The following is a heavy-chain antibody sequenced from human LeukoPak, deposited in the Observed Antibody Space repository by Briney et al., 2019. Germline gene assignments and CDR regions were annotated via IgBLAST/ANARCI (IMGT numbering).Heavy chain of an antibody. CDR3: ARAAYYYYYMDV. Sequence: GGSLRLSCAASGFTFSSYWMSWVRQAPGKGLEWVSSISSSSSYIYYADSVKGRFTISRDNAKNSLYLQMNSLRAEDTAVYYCARAAYYYYYMDVWGKGTTVTVSS. J-gene: IGHJ6*03. CDR1: GFTFSSYW. V-gene: IGHV3-21*01. CDR2: ISSSSSYI.